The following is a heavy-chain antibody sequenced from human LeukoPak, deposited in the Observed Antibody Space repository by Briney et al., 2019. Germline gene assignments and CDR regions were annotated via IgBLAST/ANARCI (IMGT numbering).Heavy chain of an antibody. V-gene: IGHV3-23*01. CDR1: GCTFSSYA. CDR2: ISGSGGST. Sequence: PGGSLRLSCAASGCTFSSYAMSWVRQAPGKGLEWVSAISGSGGSTYYADSVKGRFTISRDNSKNTLYLQMNSLGAEDTAVYYCARRITMIVVVTPFDYWGQGTLVTVSS. CDR3: ARRITMIVVVTPFDY. D-gene: IGHD3-22*01. J-gene: IGHJ4*02.